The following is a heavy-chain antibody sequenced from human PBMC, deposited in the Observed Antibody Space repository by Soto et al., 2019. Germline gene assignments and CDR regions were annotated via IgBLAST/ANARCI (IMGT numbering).Heavy chain of an antibody. V-gene: IGHV4-59*01. Sequence: PSETLSLTCIVSGGSITPYHWSWIRQLPEKGLEWIAYMSYTGNTNYNPSFQSRVTISIDTSKNQLSLKMTSMTAADTAVYYCARDMHAGFTHSSDPSGQGTLVTVSS. CDR3: ARDMHAGFTHSSDP. CDR1: GGSITPYH. CDR2: MSYTGNT. D-gene: IGHD2-15*01. J-gene: IGHJ5*02.